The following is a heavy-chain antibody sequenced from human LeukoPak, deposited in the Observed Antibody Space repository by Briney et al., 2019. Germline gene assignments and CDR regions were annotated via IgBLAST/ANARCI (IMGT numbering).Heavy chain of an antibody. D-gene: IGHD4-11*01. Sequence: PSETLSLTCTHSGGSISSYYWSWIRQPAGKGLEWIGRIYTTGSTHYNPSLKSRVTMSVDTSKNQFSLKLSSVTAADTAVYYCARGGTVNYYYMDVWGKGTTVTVSS. V-gene: IGHV4-4*07. CDR2: IYTTGST. J-gene: IGHJ6*03. CDR1: GGSISSYY. CDR3: ARGGTVNYYYMDV.